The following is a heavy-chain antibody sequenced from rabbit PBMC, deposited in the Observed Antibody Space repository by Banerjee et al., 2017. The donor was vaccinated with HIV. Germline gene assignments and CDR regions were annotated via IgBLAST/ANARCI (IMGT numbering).Heavy chain of an antibody. CDR2: IYNGDDVT. CDR1: GFSFSINYH. Sequence: QSLEESGGGLVQPEGSLTLTCTASGFSFSINYHMCWVRQAPGKGLEWIACIYNGDDVTYYASWAKGRFTISKTSSTTVTLQMTSLTAADTATYFCARDAYATSGAYYYFNLWGPGTLVTVS. CDR3: ARDAYATSGAYYYFNL. V-gene: IGHV1S40*01. D-gene: IGHD1-1*01. J-gene: IGHJ4*01.